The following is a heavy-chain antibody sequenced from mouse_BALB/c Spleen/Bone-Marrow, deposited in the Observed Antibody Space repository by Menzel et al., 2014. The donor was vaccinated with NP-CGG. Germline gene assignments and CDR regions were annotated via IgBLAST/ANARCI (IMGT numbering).Heavy chain of an antibody. V-gene: IGHV1-69*02. J-gene: IGHJ2*01. D-gene: IGHD1-1*01. CDR3: TRSYGSSYEYYFDY. CDR2: IYPSDSYT. CDR1: GYTFTSYW. Sequence: QVQLQQSGAELVRPGASVKLSCKASGYTFTSYWINWVKQRPGQGLEWIGNIYPSDSYTNYNQKFKDKATLTVDKSSSTAYMQLSSPTSEDSAVYYCTRSYGSSYEYYFDYWGKAPLSQSPQ.